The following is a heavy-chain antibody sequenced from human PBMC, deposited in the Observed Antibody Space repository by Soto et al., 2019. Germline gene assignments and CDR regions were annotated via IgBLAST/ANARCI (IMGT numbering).Heavy chain of an antibody. CDR3: ARKYSGSYYDYFDY. V-gene: IGHV5-51*01. CDR1: GYKFTSYW. D-gene: IGHD1-26*01. J-gene: IGHJ4*02. Sequence: GESLKISCKGSGYKFTSYWIGWVRQMPGKGLEWMGFIYPGDSDTRYSPSFQGQVTISADKSISTAYLQWSSLKASGAAMYYCARKYSGSYYDYFDYWGQGTMVTVSS. CDR2: IYPGDSDT.